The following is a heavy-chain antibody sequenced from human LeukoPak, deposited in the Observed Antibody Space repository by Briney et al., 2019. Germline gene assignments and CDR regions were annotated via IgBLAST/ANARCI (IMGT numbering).Heavy chain of an antibody. CDR1: GGSISSSSYY. Sequence: SETLSLTCTVSGGSISSSSYYWGWIRQPPGKGLEWIGSIYYSGSTYYNPSLKSRVTISVDTSKNKFSVKLSSVTAADTAVYYCARENFKLERRRGSVDYWGQGTLVTVSS. CDR2: IYYSGST. V-gene: IGHV4-39*07. D-gene: IGHD1-1*01. CDR3: ARENFKLERRRGSVDY. J-gene: IGHJ4*02.